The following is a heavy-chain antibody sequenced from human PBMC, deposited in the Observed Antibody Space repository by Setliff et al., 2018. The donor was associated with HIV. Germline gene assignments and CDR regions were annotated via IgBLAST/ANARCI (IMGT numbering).Heavy chain of an antibody. CDR2: IFGSGIT. Sequence: SETLSLTCTLSGFSISSDGFYWNWIRQRPGKGLEWIGYIFGSGITYYNPSLKSRLRISIDTSANQFSVELSSVTAADTAVYYCARLITRGAARPLGGDAFDIWGQGTMVTVS. J-gene: IGHJ3*02. CDR1: GFSISSDGFY. CDR3: ARLITRGAARPLGGDAFDI. V-gene: IGHV4-31*03. D-gene: IGHD6-6*01.